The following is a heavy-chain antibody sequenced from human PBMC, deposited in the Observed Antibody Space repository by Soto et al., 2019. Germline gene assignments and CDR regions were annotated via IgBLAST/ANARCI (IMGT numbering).Heavy chain of an antibody. D-gene: IGHD1-26*01. CDR2: IYYSGST. V-gene: IGHV4-59*01. Sequence: SETLSLTCTVSGGSISSYYWSWIRQPPGKGLEWIGYIYYSGSTNYNPSLKSRVTISVDTSKNQFSLKLSSVTAADTAVYYCARLGANFYYYYYGLDVRGQGTTVTVSS. CDR1: GGSISSYY. J-gene: IGHJ6*02. CDR3: ARLGANFYYYYYGLDV.